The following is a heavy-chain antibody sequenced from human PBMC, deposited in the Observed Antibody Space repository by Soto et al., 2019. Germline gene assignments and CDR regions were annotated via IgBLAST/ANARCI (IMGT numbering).Heavy chain of an antibody. CDR3: ARDHKEAFDI. CDR1: GGSISSYF. V-gene: IGHV4-59*01. Sequence: QVLLQESGPGLVKPSETLSLTCTVSGGSISSYFLNWIRQAPGKGLEWIGYLYFNESTNYNPSLKSRVTISLATSKSLFSLKLNSVTAADTAVYYCARDHKEAFDIWGQGTLVTVSS. CDR2: LYFNEST. J-gene: IGHJ3*02.